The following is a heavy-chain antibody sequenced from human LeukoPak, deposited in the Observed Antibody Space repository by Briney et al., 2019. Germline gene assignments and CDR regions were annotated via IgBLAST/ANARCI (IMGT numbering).Heavy chain of an antibody. CDR1: GFTFSSYG. J-gene: IGHJ4*02. V-gene: IGHV3-30*02. Sequence: SGGSLRLSCAASGFTFSSYGMHWVRQAPGKGLEWVAFIRYDGSNKYYADSVKGRFTISRDNSKNTLYLQMNSLRAEDTAVYYCANTKWGYFDYWAREPWSPSPQ. CDR3: ANTKWGYFDY. D-gene: IGHD7-27*01. CDR2: IRYDGSNK.